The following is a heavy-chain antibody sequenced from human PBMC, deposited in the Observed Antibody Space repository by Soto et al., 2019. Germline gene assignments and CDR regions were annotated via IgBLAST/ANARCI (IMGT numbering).Heavy chain of an antibody. CDR3: TTGGADDFWSGFDY. Sequence: GGSLRLSCAASGFTFSSYSMNWVRQAPGKGLEWVGRIKSKTDGGTTDYAAPVKGRFTISRDDSKNTLYLQMNSLKTEDTAVYYCTTGGADDFWSGFDYWGQGTLVTVSS. J-gene: IGHJ4*02. CDR1: GFTFSSYS. CDR2: IKSKTDGGTT. V-gene: IGHV3-15*01. D-gene: IGHD3-3*01.